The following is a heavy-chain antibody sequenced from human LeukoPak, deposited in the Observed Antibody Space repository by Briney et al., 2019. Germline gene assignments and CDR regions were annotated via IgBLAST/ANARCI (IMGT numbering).Heavy chain of an antibody. CDR1: GYTFTGYY. V-gene: IGHV1-2*02. Sequence: ASVKVSCKASGYTFTGYYMHWVRQAPGQGLEWMGWINPNSGGTNYAQKFQGRVTMTRDTSISTAYMELSRLRSDDTAVYYRARFPKHAAAGTNWGQGTLVTVSS. CDR3: ARFPKHAAAGTN. J-gene: IGHJ4*02. CDR2: INPNSGGT. D-gene: IGHD6-13*01.